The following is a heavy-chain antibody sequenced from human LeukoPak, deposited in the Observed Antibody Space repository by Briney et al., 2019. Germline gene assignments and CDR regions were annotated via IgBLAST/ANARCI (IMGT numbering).Heavy chain of an antibody. V-gene: IGHV4-39*07. CDR1: GGSISSSTYY. D-gene: IGHD6-19*01. J-gene: IGHJ1*01. CDR3: TRNSGWYGLS. Sequence: SETLSLTCTVSGGSISSSTYYWDWIRQPPGKGLEWIGSFFYSGSTYYNPSLKSRVTISVDTSKNQFSLKLSSVTAADTAVYYCTRNSGWYGLSWGQGTLVTVSS. CDR2: FFYSGST.